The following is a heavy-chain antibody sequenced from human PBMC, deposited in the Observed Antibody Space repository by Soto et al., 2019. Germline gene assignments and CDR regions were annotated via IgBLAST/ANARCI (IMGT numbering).Heavy chain of an antibody. CDR1: GGSISRSPYY. Sequence: SETLSLTCTVSGGSISRSPYYWGWIRQPPGKGLEWIGSIYYSGSTYYNPSLKSRVTISVDTSKNQFSLKLSSVTAADTAVYYCARGRKQQPMVYWGQGTLVTVSS. D-gene: IGHD6-13*01. CDR3: ARGRKQQPMVY. J-gene: IGHJ4*02. CDR2: IYYSGST. V-gene: IGHV4-39*07.